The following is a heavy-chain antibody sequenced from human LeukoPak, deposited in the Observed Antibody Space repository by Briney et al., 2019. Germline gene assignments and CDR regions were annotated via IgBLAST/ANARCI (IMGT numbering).Heavy chain of an antibody. V-gene: IGHV3-15*07. J-gene: IGHJ6*02. Sequence: PGGSLRLSCAASGFTFSNAWMNWVRQAPGKGLEWVGRIKSKTDGGTTDYAAPVKGRFTISRDDSKNTLYLRMNSLKTEDTAVYYCTTDRTSDSSSWYEFGVYYYYGMDVWGQGTTVTVSS. CDR2: IKSKTDGGTT. CDR3: TTDRTSDSSSWYEFGVYYYYGMDV. CDR1: GFTFSNAW. D-gene: IGHD6-13*01.